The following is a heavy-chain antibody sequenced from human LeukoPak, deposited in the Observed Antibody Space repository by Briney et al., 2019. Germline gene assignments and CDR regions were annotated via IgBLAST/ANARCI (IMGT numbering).Heavy chain of an antibody. J-gene: IGHJ4*02. CDR2: IIPIFGTA. D-gene: IGHD3-16*02. V-gene: IGHV1-69*05. CDR3: ARDMGGDYVWGSYRYTGFDY. CDR1: GYTFSSYA. Sequence: ASVKVSCKASGYTFSSYAISWVRQAPGQGLEWMGGIIPIFGTANYAQKFQGRVTITTDESTSTAYMELSSLRSEDTAVYYCARDMGGDYVWGSYRYTGFDYWGQGTLVTVSS.